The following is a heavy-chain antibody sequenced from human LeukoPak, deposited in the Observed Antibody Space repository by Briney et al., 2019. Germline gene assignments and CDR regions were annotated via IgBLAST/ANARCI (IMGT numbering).Heavy chain of an antibody. CDR3: AKDPRRYSRTGGYFEY. CDR2: ISYDGSNR. CDR1: GFTFSNYG. D-gene: IGHD6-13*01. V-gene: IGHV3-30*18. J-gene: IGHJ4*02. Sequence: GGSLRLSRAASGFTFSNYGMHWVRQAPGKGLDWVSFISYDGSNRYYADSVKGRFTISRDNSKNTLYLQMNSLRAEDTAVYYCAKDPRRYSRTGGYFEYWGQGILVTVSS.